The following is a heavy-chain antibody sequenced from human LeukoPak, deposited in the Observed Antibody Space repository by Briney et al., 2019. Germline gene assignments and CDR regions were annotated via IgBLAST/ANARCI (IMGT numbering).Heavy chain of an antibody. CDR2: ISGSGGST. Sequence: GGSLRLSCAASGFTFSSYAMSWVRQAPGKGLEWVSAISGSGGSTYYADSVKGRFTISRDNSKNTLYLQMNSLGAEDTAVYYCATYSSSNAREFQHWGQGTLVTVSA. CDR1: GFTFSSYA. D-gene: IGHD2-2*01. J-gene: IGHJ1*01. V-gene: IGHV3-23*01. CDR3: ATYSSSNAREFQH.